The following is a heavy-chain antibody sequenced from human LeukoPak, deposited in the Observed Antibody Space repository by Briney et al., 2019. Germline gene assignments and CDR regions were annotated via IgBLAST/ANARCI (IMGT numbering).Heavy chain of an antibody. J-gene: IGHJ3*02. CDR1: GGSISSSSYY. Sequence: SETLSLTCTVSGGSISSSSYYWSWIRQPAGKGLEWIGRIYTSGSTNYNPSLKSRVTMSVDTSKNQFSLKLSSVTAADTAVYYCARDDSPLYYYDSSGYYNAFDIWGQGTMVTVSS. CDR3: ARDDSPLYYYDSSGYYNAFDI. D-gene: IGHD3-22*01. CDR2: IYTSGST. V-gene: IGHV4-61*02.